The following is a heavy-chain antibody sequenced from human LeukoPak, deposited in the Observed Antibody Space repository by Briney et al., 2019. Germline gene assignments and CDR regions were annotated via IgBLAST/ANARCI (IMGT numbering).Heavy chain of an antibody. CDR1: GFTFSSYG. Sequence: GGSLRLSCAASGFTFSSYGMHWVRQAPGKGLEWVAVKSYDGSNKYYADSVKGRFTISRDNSKNTLYLQMNSLRAEDTAVYYCAKRYVVGATRYYYGMDVWGQGTTVTVSS. CDR3: AKRYVVGATRYYYGMDV. CDR2: KSYDGSNK. V-gene: IGHV3-30*18. J-gene: IGHJ6*02. D-gene: IGHD1-26*01.